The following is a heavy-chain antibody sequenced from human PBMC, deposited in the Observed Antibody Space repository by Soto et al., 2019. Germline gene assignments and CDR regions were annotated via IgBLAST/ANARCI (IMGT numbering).Heavy chain of an antibody. V-gene: IGHV1-2*02. CDR1: RYIFTAYF. CDR2: INPNNGAT. D-gene: IGHD1-1*01. J-gene: IGHJ5*02. Sequence: QVQLVQTRAEVKKPGASVKVSCKAPRYIFTAYFMPWVRQAPGQGLAWMGWINPNNGATHYGLSFQGRVTMTRDPSISTAYMELSSLRSDDTAVYYCASHDPGARFDPWGQGTLVIVSS. CDR3: ASHDPGARFDP.